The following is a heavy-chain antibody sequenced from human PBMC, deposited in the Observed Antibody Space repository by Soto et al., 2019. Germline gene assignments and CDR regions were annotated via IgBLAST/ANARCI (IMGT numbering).Heavy chain of an antibody. Sequence: SVKVSCKASGFTFTSPAVQWVRQARGQRLEWIGWIVVGSGNTNYAQKFQERVTITRDMSTSTAYMELSSLRSEDTAVYYCAAGPYYSYYYGMDVWGQGTTVTVSS. V-gene: IGHV1-58*01. CDR2: IVVGSGNT. J-gene: IGHJ6*02. CDR1: GFTFTSPA. CDR3: AAGPYYSYYYGMDV.